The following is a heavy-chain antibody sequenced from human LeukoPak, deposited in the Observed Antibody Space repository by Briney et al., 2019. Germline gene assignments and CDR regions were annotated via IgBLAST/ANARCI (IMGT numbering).Heavy chain of an antibody. J-gene: IGHJ4*02. Sequence: GASVKVSCKASGYTFTGYYMHWVRQAPGQGLEWMGWINPNSGGTNYAQKFQGRVTMTRDTSISTAYMELSRLRSDDTAVYYCAREGTLAVAGTYEVWGQGTLVTVSS. CDR2: INPNSGGT. D-gene: IGHD6-19*01. CDR1: GYTFTGYY. V-gene: IGHV1-2*02. CDR3: AREGTLAVAGTYEV.